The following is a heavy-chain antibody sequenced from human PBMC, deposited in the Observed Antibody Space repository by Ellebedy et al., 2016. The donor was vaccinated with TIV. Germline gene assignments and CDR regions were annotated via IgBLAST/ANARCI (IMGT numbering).Heavy chain of an antibody. D-gene: IGHD5-12*01. Sequence: PGGSLRLSCAASGLIFSTYWMAWVRQAPGKGLEWVANIKEDGSEKYYVDSVRGRFTISRDNAKNSLYLQMNSLRAEDTAVYYCARDRGYDTFDYWGQGILVTVSS. CDR2: IKEDGSEK. J-gene: IGHJ4*02. CDR1: GLIFSTYW. CDR3: ARDRGYDTFDY. V-gene: IGHV3-7*01.